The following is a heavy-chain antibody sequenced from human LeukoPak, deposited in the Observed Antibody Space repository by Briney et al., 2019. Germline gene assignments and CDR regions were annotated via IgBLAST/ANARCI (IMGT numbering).Heavy chain of an antibody. V-gene: IGHV1-3*01. D-gene: IGHD5-18*01. J-gene: IGHJ6*02. CDR3: ARGAGYGSYYYYYGMDV. CDR1: GGTFSSYA. Sequence: ASVKVSCKASGGTFSSYAISWVRQAPGQRLEWMGWINAGNGNTKYSQKFQGRVTITRDTSASTAYMELSSLRSEDTAVYYCARGAGYGSYYYYYGMDVWGQGTTVTVSS. CDR2: INAGNGNT.